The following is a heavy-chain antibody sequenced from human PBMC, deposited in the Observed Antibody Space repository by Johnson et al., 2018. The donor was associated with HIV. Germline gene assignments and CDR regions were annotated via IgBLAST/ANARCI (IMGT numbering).Heavy chain of an antibody. J-gene: IGHJ3*02. D-gene: IGHD3-10*01. Sequence: QVQLVESGGGVVQPARSLRLSCAASGFTFSSYSMHWVRQAPGKGLEWVAGISNDGRNKYYADSVKGRFTISRDNSKNTLFLQMNSLRAEDTSVYYCAREGGSTVVLGDEGAFEIWGQGTMVTVS. CDR2: ISNDGRNK. CDR3: AREGGSTVVLGDEGAFEI. V-gene: IGHV3-30*04. CDR1: GFTFSSYS.